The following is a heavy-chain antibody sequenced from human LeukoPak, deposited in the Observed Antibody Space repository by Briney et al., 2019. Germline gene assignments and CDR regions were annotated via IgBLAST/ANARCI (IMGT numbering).Heavy chain of an antibody. CDR2: ISGTGTYI. D-gene: IGHD6-19*01. Sequence: GESLRLSCAASGFTFTPFTMNWVRQAPGKGLEWVASISGTGTYIYYADSMKGRFTISRDNGKKSLYLQMNSLTADDTAVYYCARGLVVTGTLHSWGQGTLVTVSS. CDR1: GFTFTPFT. V-gene: IGHV3-21*01. CDR3: ARGLVVTGTLHS. J-gene: IGHJ4*02.